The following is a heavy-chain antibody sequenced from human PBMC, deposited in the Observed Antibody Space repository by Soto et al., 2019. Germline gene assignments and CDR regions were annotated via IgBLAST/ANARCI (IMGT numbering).Heavy chain of an antibody. V-gene: IGHV3-30*18. CDR2: ISYDGSNK. CDR3: AKDGRIFHVLRYFDWLLP. J-gene: IGHJ5*02. D-gene: IGHD3-9*01. Sequence: GGSLRLSCAASGFTFSSYGMHWVRQAPGKGLEWVAVISYDGSNKYYADSVKGRFTISRDNSKNTLYLQMNSLRAEDTAVYYCAKDGRIFHVLRYFDWLLPWGQGTLVTVSS. CDR1: GFTFSSYG.